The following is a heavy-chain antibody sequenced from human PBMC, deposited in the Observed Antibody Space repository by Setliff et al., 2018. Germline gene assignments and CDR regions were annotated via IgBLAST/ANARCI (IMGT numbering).Heavy chain of an antibody. D-gene: IGHD3-16*01. Sequence: SETLSLTCIVSGASISSDGYYWGLTRQPPGKGLEWIGSIFYSGRTFYNPSLKSRVTISVDTSKNQFSLTLSSVTAADTAVYYCARLPNYVWGSPVDYWGQGTLVTVSS. CDR1: GASISSDGYY. J-gene: IGHJ4*02. V-gene: IGHV4-39*01. CDR3: ARLPNYVWGSPVDY. CDR2: IFYSGRT.